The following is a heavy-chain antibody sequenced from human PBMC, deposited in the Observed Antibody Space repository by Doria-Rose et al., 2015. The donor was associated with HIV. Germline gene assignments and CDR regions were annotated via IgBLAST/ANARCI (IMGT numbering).Heavy chain of an antibody. J-gene: IGHJ4*02. Sequence: QVTLKESGPVLVKPAETLTLTCTVSGVSLSSPGMGVSWIRQPPGKALEWLANIVSYDERSYKTSLKSRLTISRGTSKGQVVLTMTDMDPVDTATYYCARIKSSRWYHKYYFDFWGQGTLVIVSA. V-gene: IGHV2-26*01. CDR3: ARIKSSRWYHKYYFDF. D-gene: IGHD6-13*01. CDR1: GVSLSSPGMG. CDR2: IVSYDER.